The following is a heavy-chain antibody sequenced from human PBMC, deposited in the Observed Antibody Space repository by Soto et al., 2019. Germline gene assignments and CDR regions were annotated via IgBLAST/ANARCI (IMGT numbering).Heavy chain of an antibody. CDR1: GFTFSSYG. D-gene: IGHD3-3*01. Sequence: QVQLVESGGGVVQPGRSLRLSCAASGFTFSSYGMHWVRQAPGKGLEWVAVISYDGSNKYYADSVKGRFTISRDNSKHTLYLQMNSLRAEDTAVYYGAKGVDFWSSPDYWGQGPLVTVSS. CDR2: ISYDGSNK. J-gene: IGHJ4*02. CDR3: AKGVDFWSSPDY. V-gene: IGHV3-30*18.